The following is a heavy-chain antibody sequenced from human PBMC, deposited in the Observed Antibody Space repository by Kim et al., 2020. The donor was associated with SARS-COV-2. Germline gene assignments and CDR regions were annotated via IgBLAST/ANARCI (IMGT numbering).Heavy chain of an antibody. Sequence: GGSLRLSCAASTFTFSSYWMSWVRQAPGKGLEWVANIKQDGSEKYYVDSVKGRFTISRDNAKNSLYLQMNSLRAEDTAVYYCARELEALPAATEQRYYYGMDVWGQGTTVTVSS. CDR1: TFTFSSYW. V-gene: IGHV3-7*03. J-gene: IGHJ6*02. D-gene: IGHD2-2*01. CDR3: ARELEALPAATEQRYYYGMDV. CDR2: IKQDGSEK.